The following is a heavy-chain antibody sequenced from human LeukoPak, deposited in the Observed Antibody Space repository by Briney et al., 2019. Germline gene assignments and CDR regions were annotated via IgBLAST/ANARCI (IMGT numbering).Heavy chain of an antibody. D-gene: IGHD4-17*01. J-gene: IGHJ4*02. Sequence: PSETLSLTCAVYGGSFSGYYWSWIRQPPGKGLEWIGYIYHSGSTHYNPSLKSRVTISVDRSKNQFSLKLSSVTAADTAVYYCARSTVTTLPNPYYFDYWGQGTLVTVSS. CDR1: GGSFSGYY. CDR2: IYHSGST. CDR3: ARSTVTTLPNPYYFDY. V-gene: IGHV4-34*01.